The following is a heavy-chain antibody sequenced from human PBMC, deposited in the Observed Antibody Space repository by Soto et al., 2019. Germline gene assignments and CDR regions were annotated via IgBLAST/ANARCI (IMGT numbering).Heavy chain of an antibody. CDR2: TYFRSRWYN. CDR3: ARVSFDHLAHWFDP. Sequence: PSQTLSLTCAISGDSVSSKTAAWNWIIQSPSRGLEWLGRTYFRSRWYNDYAISVKSRITINPDTSKNQFSLLLNSVTPEDTAVYYCARVSFDHLAHWFDPWGQGTLVTVSS. CDR1: GDSVSSKTAA. D-gene: IGHD3-9*01. V-gene: IGHV6-1*01. J-gene: IGHJ5*02.